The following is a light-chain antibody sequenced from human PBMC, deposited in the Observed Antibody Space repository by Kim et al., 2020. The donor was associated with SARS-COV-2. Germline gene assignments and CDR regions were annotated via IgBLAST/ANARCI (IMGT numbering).Light chain of an antibody. J-gene: IGLJ2*01. V-gene: IGLV2-8*01. CDR1: GGDGGGYNY. CDR3: SSYAGSNNLV. CDR2: EVS. Sequence: GQSVTISCTGTGGDGGGYNYVSWYQQHPGNAPKLMIYEVSNRPSGVPDRFSGSKSGNTASLTVSGLQAEDEADYYCSSYAGSNNLVFGGGTQLTV.